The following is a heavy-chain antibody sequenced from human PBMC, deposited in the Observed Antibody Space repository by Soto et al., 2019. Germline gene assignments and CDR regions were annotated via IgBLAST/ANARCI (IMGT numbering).Heavy chain of an antibody. J-gene: IGHJ4*02. Sequence: SGPTAGEPTETLTLTCTASGFSLSNPRMGVSWIRQPPGKALEWLAHIFSNDDKSYSTSLKSRVTISKDTSTSQVVLTMTNMDPVDTATYYCARVYDSSGYDYWGQGTPVTVSS. CDR3: ARVYDSSGYDY. V-gene: IGHV2-26*01. D-gene: IGHD3-22*01. CDR2: IFSNDDK. CDR1: GFSLSNPRMG.